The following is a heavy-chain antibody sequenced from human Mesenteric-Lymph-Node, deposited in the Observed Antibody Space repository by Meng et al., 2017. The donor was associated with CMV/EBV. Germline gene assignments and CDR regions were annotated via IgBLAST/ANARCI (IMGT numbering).Heavy chain of an antibody. CDR1: GYTFTSYG. V-gene: IGHV1-18*04. D-gene: IGHD6-13*01. Sequence: GYTFTSYGISWVRQAPGQGLEWMAWISPYNGNRNYAQRFQDRLTMTTDTSTGSAFMELRSLRSDDTAVYYCARDKLPIAAAGTTFDLWGQGTLVTVSS. CDR2: ISPYNGNR. J-gene: IGHJ5*02. CDR3: ARDKLPIAAAGTTFDL.